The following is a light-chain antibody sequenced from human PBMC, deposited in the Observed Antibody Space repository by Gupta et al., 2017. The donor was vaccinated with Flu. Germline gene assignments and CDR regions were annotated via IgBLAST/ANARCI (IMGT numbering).Light chain of an antibody. CDR2: VNYDGSH. V-gene: IGLV4-69*01. J-gene: IGLJ1*01. Sequence: QLVLTQSPSASASLGASVKLTCTLISGRTMDAIAWHQHRPERGPRFLMKVNYDGSHVKGDGVPGRFAGSSAGTERFLTISSLHSEDEADYYCQTWVTGILYVFGTGTKVTV. CDR1: SGRTMDA. CDR3: QTWVTGILYV.